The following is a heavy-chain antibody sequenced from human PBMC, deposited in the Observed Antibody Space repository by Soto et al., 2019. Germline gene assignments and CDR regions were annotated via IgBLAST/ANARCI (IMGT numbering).Heavy chain of an antibody. Sequence: QLQLQESGPGLVKPSETLSLTCTVSGGSISSSSYYWGWIRQPPGKGLEWIGSIYYSGSTYYNPSLKNRVTISVDTSKNQFPLKLSSVTAADTAVYYCARRISSRGGSYHWFDPWGQGTLVTVSS. CDR1: GGSISSSSYY. J-gene: IGHJ5*02. CDR3: ARRISSRGGSYHWFDP. CDR2: IYYSGST. D-gene: IGHD1-26*01. V-gene: IGHV4-39*01.